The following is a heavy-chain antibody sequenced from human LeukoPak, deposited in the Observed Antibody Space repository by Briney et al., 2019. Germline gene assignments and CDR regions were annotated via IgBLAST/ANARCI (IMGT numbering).Heavy chain of an antibody. Sequence: GGSLRLSCAASGFTFDDYAIHSVRQAPGKGLEWVSGISWNSAVIGYADSVKGRFTLSRDSAKTSLYLQMNSLRAEDTAVYYCAKDGLWFGIDYWGQGTLVTVSS. CDR2: ISWNSAVI. J-gene: IGHJ4*02. CDR1: GFTFDDYA. CDR3: AKDGLWFGIDY. D-gene: IGHD3-10*01. V-gene: IGHV3-9*01.